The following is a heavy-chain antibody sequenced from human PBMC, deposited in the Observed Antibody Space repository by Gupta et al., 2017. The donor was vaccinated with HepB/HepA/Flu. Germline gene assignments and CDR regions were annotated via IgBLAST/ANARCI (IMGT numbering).Heavy chain of an antibody. D-gene: IGHD5-24*01. Sequence: EMQLVGSGGGLVQPGGSLRLCCAAAGFTVSRFWMSLVRQAPVKGLECVANINEYGSKKCYVDSVKGLFTISKDNAKDSLYLQMNSLRAEATAVYYCARGRDGSLWGQGSLVTVSS. J-gene: IGHJ4*02. CDR3: ARGRDGSL. CDR2: INEYGSKK. V-gene: IGHV3-7*01. CDR1: GFTVSRFW.